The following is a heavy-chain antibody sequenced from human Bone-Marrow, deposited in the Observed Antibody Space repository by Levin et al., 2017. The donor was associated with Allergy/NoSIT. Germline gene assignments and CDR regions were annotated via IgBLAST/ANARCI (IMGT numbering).Heavy chain of an antibody. D-gene: IGHD4-11*01. J-gene: IGHJ6*02. V-gene: IGHV3-30*18. Sequence: GGSLRLSCAASGFTFSSYGMHWVRQAPGKGLEWVAVISYDGSNKYYADSVKGRFTISRDNSKNTLYLQMNSLRAEDTAVYYCAKSGNYENYYYYYYGMDVWGQGTTVTVSS. CDR2: ISYDGSNK. CDR1: GFTFSSYG. CDR3: AKSGNYENYYYYYYGMDV.